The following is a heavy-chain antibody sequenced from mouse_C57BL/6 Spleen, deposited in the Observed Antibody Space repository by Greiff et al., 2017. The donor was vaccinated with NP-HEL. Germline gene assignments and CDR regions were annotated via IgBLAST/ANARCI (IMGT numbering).Heavy chain of an antibody. D-gene: IGHD4-1*01. CDR2: IYPGNSDT. J-gene: IGHJ1*03. V-gene: IGHV1-5*01. CDR3: TRKSWEGWYFDV. Sequence: VQLQQSGTVLARPGASVKMSCKPSGYTFTSYWMHWVKQRPGQGLEWIGAIYPGNSDTSYNQKFKGKAKLTAVTSASTAYMELSSLTNEDSAVYYCTRKSWEGWYFDVWGTGTTVTVSS. CDR1: GYTFTSYW.